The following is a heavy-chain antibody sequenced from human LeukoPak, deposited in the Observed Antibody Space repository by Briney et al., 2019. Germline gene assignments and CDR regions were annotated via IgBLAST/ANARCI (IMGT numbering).Heavy chain of an antibody. V-gene: IGHV4-39*01. CDR1: GGSISSSSYY. CDR2: IYYSGST. Sequence: SETLSLTCTVSGGSISSSSYYWGWIRQPPGKGLEWIGSIYYSGSTYYNPSLKSRVTISVDTSKNQFSLKLSSVTAADTAVYYCATPSTLRFLEWLPYYMDVWGKGTTVTVSS. J-gene: IGHJ6*03. CDR3: ATPSTLRFLEWLPYYMDV. D-gene: IGHD3-3*01.